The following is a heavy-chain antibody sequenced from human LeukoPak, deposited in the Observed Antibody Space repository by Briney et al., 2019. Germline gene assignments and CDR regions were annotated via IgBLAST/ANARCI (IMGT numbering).Heavy chain of an antibody. CDR2: INPSGGST. D-gene: IGHD3-10*01. Sequence: ASVKVSCKASGYTFTSYYMHWVRQAPGQGLEWMGIINPSGGSTSYAQKFQGRVTMTRDMSTSTVYMELSSLGSEDTAVYYCARGLGIYGSGSEASGGLDYWGQGTLVTVSS. J-gene: IGHJ4*02. V-gene: IGHV1-46*01. CDR1: GYTFTSYY. CDR3: ARGLGIYGSGSEASGGLDY.